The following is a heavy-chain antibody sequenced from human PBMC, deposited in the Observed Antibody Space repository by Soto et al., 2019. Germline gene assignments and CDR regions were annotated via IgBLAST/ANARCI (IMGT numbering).Heavy chain of an antibody. J-gene: IGHJ4*02. V-gene: IGHV3-23*01. D-gene: IGHD6-19*01. CDR2: INVSGALT. CDR1: GFPFDAHG. Sequence: GGSLRLSCAASGFPFDAHGMGWVRQSPGKGLQWVSSINVSGALTYYIESVKGRFTISRDNSEHTLYLQMNNLEADDTAIYYCVKDTQWLETYCDCWGPGTLFAVSS. CDR3: VKDTQWLETYCDC.